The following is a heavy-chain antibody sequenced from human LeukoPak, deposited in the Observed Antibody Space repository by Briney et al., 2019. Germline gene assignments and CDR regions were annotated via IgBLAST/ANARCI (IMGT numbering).Heavy chain of an antibody. Sequence: GGSLRLSCAASGFTFSSYAISWVRQAPGQGLEWVSAISGSCGSTYYADSVEGRFTISRDNSKNTLYLQMNSLRAEDTAVYYCAKDITMVRGVPWWGQGTLVTVSS. CDR3: AKDITMVRGVPW. J-gene: IGHJ4*02. V-gene: IGHV3-23*01. D-gene: IGHD3-10*01. CDR1: GFTFSSYA. CDR2: ISGSCGST.